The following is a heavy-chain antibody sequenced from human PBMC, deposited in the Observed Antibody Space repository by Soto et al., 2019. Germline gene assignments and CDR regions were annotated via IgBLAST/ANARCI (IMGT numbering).Heavy chain of an antibody. CDR3: AREGYCYGSGGYSPPGFYGMGV. J-gene: IGHJ6*02. V-gene: IGHV1-18*01. Sequence: QIQLVQSGPEVRKPGASVKVSCKASGYTFTSYGISWVRQAPGQGLEWLGWISAYNDNTNYAQKIEGGVKLTTATSTSKAYIELRNLRSDDRAVYFCAREGYCYGSGGYSPPGFYGMGVWGQATTVTVSS. CDR1: GYTFTSYG. D-gene: IGHD3-10*01. CDR2: ISAYNDNT.